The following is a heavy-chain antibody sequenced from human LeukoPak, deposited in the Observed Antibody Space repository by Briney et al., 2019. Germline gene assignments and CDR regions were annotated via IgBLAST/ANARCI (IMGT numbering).Heavy chain of an antibody. CDR3: ARMVVVVVAATPRHWFDP. CDR1: GGSISRYY. CDR2: IYYSGST. Sequence: SETLSLTCTVSGGSISRYYWTWIRQPPGKGLEWIGYIYYSGSTYYNPSLKSRVTISVDTSKNQFSLKLSSVTAADTAVYYCARMVVVVVAATPRHWFDPWGQGTLVTVSS. D-gene: IGHD2-15*01. V-gene: IGHV4-59*12. J-gene: IGHJ5*02.